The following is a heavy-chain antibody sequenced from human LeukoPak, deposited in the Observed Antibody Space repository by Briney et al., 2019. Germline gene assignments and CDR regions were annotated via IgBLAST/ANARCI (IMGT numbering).Heavy chain of an antibody. CDR2: IKQDGSEK. Sequence: GSLRLSCAASGFTFSSYWMSWVRQAPGKGLEWVANIKQDGSEKYYVDSVKGRFTISRDNAKNSLYLQMNSLRAEDTAVYYCARPVLDYSSSWPSDYWGQGTLVTVSS. J-gene: IGHJ4*02. D-gene: IGHD6-13*01. V-gene: IGHV3-7*01. CDR1: GFTFSSYW. CDR3: ARPVLDYSSSWPSDY.